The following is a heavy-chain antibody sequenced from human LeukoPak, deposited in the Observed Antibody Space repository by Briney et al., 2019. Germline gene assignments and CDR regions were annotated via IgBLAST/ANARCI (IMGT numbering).Heavy chain of an antibody. J-gene: IGHJ6*02. CDR3: AGLAGDYYDSSGYYHNYYYAMDV. CDR2: IIPILGIA. V-gene: IGHV1-69*04. D-gene: IGHD3-22*01. CDR1: GGTFSSYA. Sequence: GASVKVSCKASGGTFSSYAISWVRQAPGQGLEWMGRIIPILGIANYAQKFQGRVTITADKSTSTAYMELSSLRSEDTAVYYCAGLAGDYYDSSGYYHNYYYAMDVWGQGTTVTVSS.